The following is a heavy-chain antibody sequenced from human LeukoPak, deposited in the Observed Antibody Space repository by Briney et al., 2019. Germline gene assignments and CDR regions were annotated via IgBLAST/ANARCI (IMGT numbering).Heavy chain of an antibody. CDR2: LTSPVGST. CDR3: ATDGRSSGWYGFDY. V-gene: IGHV3-21*01. CDR1: TFTLCTYS. J-gene: IGHJ4*02. D-gene: IGHD6-19*01. Sequence: NPWGSLRRSSAAYTFTLCTYSMNRDRPAPGKGLEWVSSLTSPVGSTYYTDSRKGPITTATDNTTSTLYLQMNRPRAEDTGVYYCATDGRSSGWYGFDYWGQGILVTVSS.